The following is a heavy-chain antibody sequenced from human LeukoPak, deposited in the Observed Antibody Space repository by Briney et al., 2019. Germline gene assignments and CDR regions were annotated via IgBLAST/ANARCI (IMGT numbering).Heavy chain of an antibody. J-gene: IGHJ4*02. CDR1: GGSFSGFH. CDR3: ARGRDDYNFAY. V-gene: IGHV4-34*01. Sequence: TSSETLSLTCAVYGGSFSGFHWTWIRQPPGKGLEWIGEINHSGSTNYNPSLRSRVTISVDTSKNQFSLKLFSVTAADTAVYYCARGRDDYNFAYWGQGTLVTVSS. D-gene: IGHD5-24*01. CDR2: INHSGST.